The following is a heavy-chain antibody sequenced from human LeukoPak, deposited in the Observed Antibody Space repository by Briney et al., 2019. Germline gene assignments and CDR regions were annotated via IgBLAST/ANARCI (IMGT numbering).Heavy chain of an antibody. CDR2: ISSSGSTI. CDR1: GLTVSSNC. D-gene: IGHD2/OR15-2a*01. Sequence: GGSLRLPCAASGLTVSSNCMSGVRQAPGRGREWVSYISSSGSTIYYADSVKGRYTISRDNAKNSLYLQMNSRRAEDPAVYYCAELGTTKAWGVWGKGTTVTISS. J-gene: IGHJ6*04. V-gene: IGHV3-11*04. CDR3: AELGTTKAWGV.